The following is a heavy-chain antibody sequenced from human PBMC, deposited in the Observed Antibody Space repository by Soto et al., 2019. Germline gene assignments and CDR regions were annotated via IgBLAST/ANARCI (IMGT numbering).Heavy chain of an antibody. CDR2: IYYDGSNR. CDR3: ATEHPYSSGRNRYFDY. V-gene: IGHV3-33*01. D-gene: IGHD6-19*01. Sequence: GGSLRLPCAASGFTFGTYAMHWVRQAPGKGLEWVAVIYYDGSNRYYGDAVKGRFTISRDNSKSTLYLQMSSLRAEDTAVYYCATEHPYSSGRNRYFDYWGQGTLVTVSS. J-gene: IGHJ4*02. CDR1: GFTFGTYA.